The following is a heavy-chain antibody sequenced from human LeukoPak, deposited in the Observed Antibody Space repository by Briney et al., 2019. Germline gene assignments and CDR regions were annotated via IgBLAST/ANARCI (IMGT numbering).Heavy chain of an antibody. CDR3: ANVITAMVTRYFDY. D-gene: IGHD5-18*01. Sequence: PGGSLRLSCASSRFTFDDYAMHWVRQAPGKGLEWVSLISGDGDYTYYADSVKGRFTISRDNSKNSLYLQMNSPRTEDTALYYCANVITAMVTRYFDYWGQGTLVTVSS. CDR1: RFTFDDYA. J-gene: IGHJ4*02. CDR2: ISGDGDYT. V-gene: IGHV3-43*02.